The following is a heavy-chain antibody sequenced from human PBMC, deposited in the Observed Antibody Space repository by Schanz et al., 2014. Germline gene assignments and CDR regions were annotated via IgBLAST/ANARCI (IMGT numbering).Heavy chain of an antibody. V-gene: IGHV3-7*02. CDR3: ARPPHDSSGYYPFDY. CDR2: IKEDGSVK. CDR1: GFTFSDYW. J-gene: IGHJ4*02. Sequence: EVQLVESGGGLVQPGGSLRLSCTASGFTFSDYWMSWVRQAPGKGPEWVANIKEDGSVKDYVDSVKGRFTISRDNAKNSLYLQMTSLRAEDTAVYYCARPPHDSSGYYPFDYWGQGTLVTVSS. D-gene: IGHD3-22*01.